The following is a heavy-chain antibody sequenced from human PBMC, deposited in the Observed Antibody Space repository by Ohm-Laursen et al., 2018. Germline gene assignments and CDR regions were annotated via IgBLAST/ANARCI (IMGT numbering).Heavy chain of an antibody. CDR1: AFSLTASN. CDR3: ARFGVNHGMDV. J-gene: IGHJ6*02. D-gene: IGHD3-16*01. V-gene: IGHV3-21*01. Sequence: SLRLSCAAPAFSLTASNMNWVRQAPGTGLEWVSYISDTGSHIYYAGSVRGRFTISRDNAQNSLYLHMSSLRAEDTAVYYCARFGVNHGMDVWGQGTTVTVSS. CDR2: ISDTGSHI.